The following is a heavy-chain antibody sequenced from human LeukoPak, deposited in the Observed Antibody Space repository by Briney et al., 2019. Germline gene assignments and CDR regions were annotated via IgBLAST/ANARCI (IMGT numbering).Heavy chain of an antibody. CDR2: INHSGST. Sequence: PSETLSLTCAVYGGSFSGYYWSWIRQPPGKGLEWIGEINHSGSTNYNPSLKSRVTISVDTSKNQFSLKLSSVTAADTAVYYCAAAAAIIDYWGQGTLVTVSS. CDR1: GGSFSGYY. D-gene: IGHD6-13*01. J-gene: IGHJ4*02. V-gene: IGHV4-34*01. CDR3: AAAAAIIDY.